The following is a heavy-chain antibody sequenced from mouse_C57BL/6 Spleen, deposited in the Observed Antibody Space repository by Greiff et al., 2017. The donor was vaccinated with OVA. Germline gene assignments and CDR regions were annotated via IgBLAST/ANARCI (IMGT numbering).Heavy chain of an antibody. CDR2: INPNNGGT. V-gene: IGHV1-22*01. D-gene: IGHD3-2*02. Sequence: DVQLQESGPELVKPGASVKMSCKASGYTFTDYNMHWVKQSHGKSLEWIGYINPNNGGTSYNQKFKGKATLTVNKSSSTAYMELRSLTSEDSAVYYCARRQLRPYYYAMDYWGQGTSVTVSS. CDR3: ARRQLRPYYYAMDY. CDR1: GYTFTDYN. J-gene: IGHJ4*01.